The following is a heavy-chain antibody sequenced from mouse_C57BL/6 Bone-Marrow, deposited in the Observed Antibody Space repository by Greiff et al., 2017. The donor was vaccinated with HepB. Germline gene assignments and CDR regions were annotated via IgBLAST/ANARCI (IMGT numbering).Heavy chain of an antibody. CDR2: ISNGGGST. D-gene: IGHD1-1*01. Sequence: EVKLMESGGGLVQPGGSLKLSCAASGFTFSDYYMYWVRQTPEKRLEWVAYISNGGGSTYYPDTVKGRFTISRDNAKNTLYLQMSRLKSEDTAMYYCARNTTVVEDAMDYWGQGTSVTVSS. V-gene: IGHV5-12*01. CDR1: GFTFSDYY. CDR3: ARNTTVVEDAMDY. J-gene: IGHJ4*01.